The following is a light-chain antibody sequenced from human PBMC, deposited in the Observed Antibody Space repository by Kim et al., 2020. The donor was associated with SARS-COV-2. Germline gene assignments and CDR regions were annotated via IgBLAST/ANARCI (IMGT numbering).Light chain of an antibody. V-gene: IGLV2-14*04. Sequence: GQSITISCTGTSSDVGAYDYVSWYQQYPDKAPQLMIYDVSKRPSGVSSRFSGSKTGNTASLTISGLQAADEADYYCSSYVSTTTYVFGTGTKVTVL. CDR1: SSDVGAYDY. CDR3: SSYVSTTTYV. J-gene: IGLJ1*01. CDR2: DVS.